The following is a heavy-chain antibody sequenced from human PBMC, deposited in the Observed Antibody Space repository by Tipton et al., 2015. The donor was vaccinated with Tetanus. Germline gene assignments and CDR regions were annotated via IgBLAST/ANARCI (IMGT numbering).Heavy chain of an antibody. CDR3: ARDGTRRGARDIVVVVAAPKNAGPNWFDP. J-gene: IGHJ5*02. V-gene: IGHV3-48*01. D-gene: IGHD2-15*01. Sequence: GSLRLSCAASGFTFSSYSMNWVRQAPGKGLEWVSYISSSSSTIYYADSVKGRFTISRDNAKNSLYLQMNSLRAEDTAVYYCARDGTRRGARDIVVVVAAPKNAGPNWFDPWGQGTLVTVSS. CDR1: GFTFSSYS. CDR2: ISSSSSTI.